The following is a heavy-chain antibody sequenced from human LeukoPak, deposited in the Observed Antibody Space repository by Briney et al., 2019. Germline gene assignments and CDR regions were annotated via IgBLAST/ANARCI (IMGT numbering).Heavy chain of an antibody. D-gene: IGHD2-2*01. J-gene: IGHJ4*02. Sequence: PGGSLRLSCAASGFTFSSYWMSWVRQAPGKGLEWVANINQDASEKNYVGSVKGRFTISRDNAKNSLYLQMNSLRAEDTAVYYCARERGGYCSSTNCRGSFDYWGQGTLVTVSS. CDR2: INQDASEK. CDR3: ARERGGYCSSTNCRGSFDY. CDR1: GFTFSSYW. V-gene: IGHV3-7*01.